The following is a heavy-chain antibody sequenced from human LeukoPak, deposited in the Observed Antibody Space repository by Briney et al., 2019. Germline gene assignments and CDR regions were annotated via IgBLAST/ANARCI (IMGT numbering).Heavy chain of an antibody. CDR1: GFTLSSHA. V-gene: IGHV3-23*01. CDR3: AKYSSSWYVGAFDY. J-gene: IGHJ4*02. Sequence: GASLTLPCAASGFTLSSHAMSWVRQAPGKGLEWVSANSGSGCSTYYADSVKGRLTIYRDNSKNTLNLQMNGLRAEDRAVYYCAKYSSSWYVGAFDYWGQGTLVTVSS. CDR2: NSGSGCST. D-gene: IGHD6-13*01.